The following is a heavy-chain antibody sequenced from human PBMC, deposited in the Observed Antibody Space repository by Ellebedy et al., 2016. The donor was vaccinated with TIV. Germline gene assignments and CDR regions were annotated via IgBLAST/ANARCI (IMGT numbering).Heavy chain of an antibody. Sequence: GESLKISXAASGFTFSSYGMHWVRQAPGKGLEWVAVISYDGSNKYYADSVKGRFTISRDNSKNTLYLQMNSLRAEDTAVYYCARDLGPWRDYYYYGMDVWGQGTTVTVSS. V-gene: IGHV3-30*03. D-gene: IGHD3-16*01. CDR1: GFTFSSYG. J-gene: IGHJ6*02. CDR3: ARDLGPWRDYYYYGMDV. CDR2: ISYDGSNK.